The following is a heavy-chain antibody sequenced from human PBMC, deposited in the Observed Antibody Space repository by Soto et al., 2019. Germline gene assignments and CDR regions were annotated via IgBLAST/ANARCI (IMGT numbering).Heavy chain of an antibody. J-gene: IGHJ5*02. V-gene: IGHV4-59*01. CDR3: ARVGGYDFWSGYYTLWFDP. CDR1: GGSISSYY. D-gene: IGHD3-3*01. Sequence: SETLSLTCTVSGGSISSYYWSWIRQPPGKGLEWIGYIYYSGSTNYNPSLKSRVTISVDTSKNQFSLKLSSVTAADTAVYYCARVGGYDFWSGYYTLWFDPWGQGTLVTVSS. CDR2: IYYSGST.